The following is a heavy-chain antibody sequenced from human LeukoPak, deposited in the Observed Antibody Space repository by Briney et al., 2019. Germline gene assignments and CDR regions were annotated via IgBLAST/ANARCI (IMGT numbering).Heavy chain of an antibody. Sequence: SVKVSCKASGYTFTSYGISWVRQAPGQGLEWMGRIIPILGIANYAQKFQGRVTITADKSTSTAYMELSSLRSEDTAVYYCARDPGTMVRGVITGNDYWGQGTLVTVSS. J-gene: IGHJ4*02. CDR1: GYTFTSYG. CDR2: IIPILGIA. D-gene: IGHD3-10*01. CDR3: ARDPGTMVRGVITGNDY. V-gene: IGHV1-69*04.